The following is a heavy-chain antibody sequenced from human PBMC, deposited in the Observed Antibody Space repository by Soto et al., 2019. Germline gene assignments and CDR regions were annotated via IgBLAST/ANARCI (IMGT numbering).Heavy chain of an antibody. V-gene: IGHV1-69*06. CDR3: AKFDPWGELLWFDP. CDR2: IIPIFGTV. CDR1: GGTFSNYA. Sequence: QVQLVQSGAEVKKPGSSVKVSCRTSGGTFSNYAISWVRQAPGRGLEWMGGIIPIFGTVVYAQKLQGRVTITADNSTRMAYMELSSLRSDDTAVYYCAKFDPWGELLWFDPWGQGTLVNVSS. J-gene: IGHJ5*02. D-gene: IGHD3-10*01.